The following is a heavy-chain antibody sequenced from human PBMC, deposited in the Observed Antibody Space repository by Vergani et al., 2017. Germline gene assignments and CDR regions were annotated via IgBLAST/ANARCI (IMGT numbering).Heavy chain of an antibody. CDR1: GGSISSSSYY. CDR3: AASSGSYYNGFDY. D-gene: IGHD3-10*01. J-gene: IGHJ4*02. V-gene: IGHV4-39*01. Sequence: QLQLQESGPGLVKPSATLSLTCTVSGGSISSSSYYWGWIRQPPGKGLEWIGSIYYSGSTYYNPSLKSRVTISVDTSKNQFSLKLSSVTAADTAVYYCAASSGSYYNGFDYWGQGTLVTVSS. CDR2: IYYSGST.